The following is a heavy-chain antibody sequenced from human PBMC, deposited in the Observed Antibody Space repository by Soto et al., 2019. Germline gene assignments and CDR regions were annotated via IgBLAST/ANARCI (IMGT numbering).Heavy chain of an antibody. D-gene: IGHD3-16*01. CDR2: ISATGSDI. CDR3: VRGYDVVRVPVAIRVGYFDH. CDR1: GFTFSSHT. Sequence: EVDLVESGGGLAKPGGALRLSCTDSGFTFSSHTMNWVRQAPGKALEWVSSISATGSDIYYGDSVMGRFTISRDNAKNSLYLQLNTLRVEDTAVYYCVRGYDVVRVPVAIRVGYFDHWGQGTVVTVSS. J-gene: IGHJ4*02. V-gene: IGHV3-21*01.